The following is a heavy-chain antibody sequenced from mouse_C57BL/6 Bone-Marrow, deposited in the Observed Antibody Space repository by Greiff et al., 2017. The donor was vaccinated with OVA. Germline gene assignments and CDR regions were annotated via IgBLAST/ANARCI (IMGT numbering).Heavy chain of an antibody. V-gene: IGHV1-53*01. CDR2: INPSNGGT. Sequence: QVQLQQSGTELVKPGASVKLSCKASGYTFTSYWMHWVKQRPGQGLEWIGNINPSNGGTNYNEKFKSKATLTVDKSSSTAYMQLSSLTSEDSAVYYCARGEIYYYGSPFAYWGQGTLVTVSA. CDR3: ARGEIYYYGSPFAY. D-gene: IGHD1-1*01. CDR1: GYTFTSYW. J-gene: IGHJ3*01.